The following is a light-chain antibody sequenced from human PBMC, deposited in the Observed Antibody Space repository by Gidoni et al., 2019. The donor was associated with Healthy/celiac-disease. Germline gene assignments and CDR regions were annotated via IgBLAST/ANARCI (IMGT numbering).Light chain of an antibody. J-gene: IGKJ2*04. CDR3: QQSDSALRS. V-gene: IGKV1-39*01. Sequence: DIQMTQSPSFLSASVGDRVTITCRASQSITNYLNWYQQKPGKAPKLLIYAASNLQSGVPSRFSGSGSGTDFTLTISSLQPEDFATYYCQQSDSALRSFGQGTKLEIK. CDR2: AAS. CDR1: QSITNY.